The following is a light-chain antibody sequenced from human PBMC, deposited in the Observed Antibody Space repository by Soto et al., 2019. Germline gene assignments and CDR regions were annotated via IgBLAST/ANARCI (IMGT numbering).Light chain of an antibody. V-gene: IGLV2-23*02. CDR3: CSYAGSKV. CDR1: SSDVGGYKH. J-gene: IGLJ1*01. CDR2: EVS. Sequence: QSVLTQPASVSGSPGQSITISCTGTSSDVGGYKHVSWFQQYPGKAPKLLISEVSHRPSGVSIRFSGSRSGNTASLTISGLQAEDEADYYCCSYAGSKVFGTGTKLTVL.